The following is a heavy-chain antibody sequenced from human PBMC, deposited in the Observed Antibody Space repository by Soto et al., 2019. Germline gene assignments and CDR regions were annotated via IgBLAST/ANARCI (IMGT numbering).Heavy chain of an antibody. D-gene: IGHD2-2*01. V-gene: IGHV4-59*01. Sequence: SETLSLTCTVSGDSISSYYWSWIRQPPGKRLEWIGYIYYSGSTNYNPSLKSRVTIPVDTSKNQFSLKLSSVTAADTAVYHCARALGYCSSTSCFGAVGMDVWGQGTTVTVSS. J-gene: IGHJ6*02. CDR3: ARALGYCSSTSCFGAVGMDV. CDR1: GDSISSYY. CDR2: IYYSGST.